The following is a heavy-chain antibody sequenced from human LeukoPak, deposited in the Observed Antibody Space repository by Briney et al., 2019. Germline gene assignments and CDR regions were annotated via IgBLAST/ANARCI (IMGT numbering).Heavy chain of an antibody. V-gene: IGHV1-2*02. D-gene: IGHD1-26*01. CDR1: GYSFTAYY. Sequence: GAAVKDSFKASGYSFTAYYVRWVRQAPGQGLVWMGWINPNRGDTYFAQKFQGRVTMTRDTSISTAYMELSRLTSDDTAVYYCATYRIVGAYYFDYWGQGTPVTVSS. CDR2: INPNRGDT. CDR3: ATYRIVGAYYFDY. J-gene: IGHJ4*01.